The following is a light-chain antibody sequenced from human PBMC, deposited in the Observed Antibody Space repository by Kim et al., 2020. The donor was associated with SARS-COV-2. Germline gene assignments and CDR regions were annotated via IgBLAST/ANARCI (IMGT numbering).Light chain of an antibody. CDR2: AAS. V-gene: IGKV1-39*01. Sequence: DIQMTQSPSSLSASVGDRVTITCRASQSITGYLNWYQQKPGKAPKLLIYAASTLQSGVPSRFSGSGSGTDFTLTISSLQPEDFATYPCQQSSDTLGTFGQGTKLEI. CDR1: QSITGY. CDR3: QQSSDTLGT. J-gene: IGKJ2*01.